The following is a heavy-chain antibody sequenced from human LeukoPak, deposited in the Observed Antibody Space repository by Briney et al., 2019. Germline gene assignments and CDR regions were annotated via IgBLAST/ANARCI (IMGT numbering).Heavy chain of an antibody. Sequence: PGGSLRLSCAASGFTFSSYSMNWVRQAPGKGLEWVSSISSSSSYIYYADSVKGRFTISRDNAKNSLYLQMNSLRAEDTAVYYCARDVEMATNGPFDYWGQGTLVTVSS. CDR3: ARDVEMATNGPFDY. CDR1: GFTFSSYS. V-gene: IGHV3-21*01. D-gene: IGHD5-24*01. J-gene: IGHJ4*02. CDR2: ISSSSSYI.